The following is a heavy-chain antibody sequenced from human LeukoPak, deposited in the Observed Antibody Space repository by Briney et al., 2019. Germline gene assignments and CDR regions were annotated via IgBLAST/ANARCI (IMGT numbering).Heavy chain of an antibody. J-gene: IGHJ5*02. D-gene: IGHD5-24*01. CDR1: GFTFSSYW. CDR2: IKQHGSEK. V-gene: IGHV3-7*01. CDR3: ARDGYNEGGWFDP. Sequence: GGSLRLSCAASGFTFSSYWRSWVRQAPGKGLEWVANIKQHGSEKYYVDSVRGRFTISRDNAKNSLYLQMNSLRVEDTAVYYCARDGYNEGGWFDPWGQGTLVTVSS.